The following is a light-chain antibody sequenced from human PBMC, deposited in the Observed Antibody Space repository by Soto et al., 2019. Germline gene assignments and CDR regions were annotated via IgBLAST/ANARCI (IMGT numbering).Light chain of an antibody. J-gene: IGLJ3*02. CDR2: EVI. CDR3: SSYTRSRTRV. CDR1: SSDVGGYNY. Sequence: QSALTQPASVSGSHGQSITIPWTGTSSDVGGYNYVSWYQQHPGKAPKLMIYEVINRRSGVSNRFSGANSGNTASLTISGLQAEDAADYYCSSYTRSRTRVFGGGTKLIVL. V-gene: IGLV2-14*01.